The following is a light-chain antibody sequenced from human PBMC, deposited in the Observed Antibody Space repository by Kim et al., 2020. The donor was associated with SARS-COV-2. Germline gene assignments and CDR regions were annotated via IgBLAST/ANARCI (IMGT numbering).Light chain of an antibody. Sequence: DIQMTQSLSSLSASVGDRVTITCRTTQSISSHLKWYQQKPGRAPKLLISAASTLQGGVPSRFSGSGSETDFTLTISSLQPEYFATYVYQQCNIPLFTFGRGTKVDIK. CDR2: AAS. CDR3: QQCNIPLFT. CDR1: QSISSH. V-gene: IGKV1-39*01. J-gene: IGKJ3*01.